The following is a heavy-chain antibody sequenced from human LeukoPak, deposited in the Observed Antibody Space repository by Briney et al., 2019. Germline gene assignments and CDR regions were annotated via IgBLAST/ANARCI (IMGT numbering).Heavy chain of an antibody. CDR2: LTTSGSST. V-gene: IGHV3-23*01. CDR3: AKDDRGTTTPYYFDY. J-gene: IGHJ4*02. D-gene: IGHD1-26*01. CDR1: GFIISNYA. Sequence: GGSLRLSCAASGFIISNYAMSWVRQAPGEGLQWVASLTTSGSSTFYADSVKGRFTISRDNSKNILYLQMNSVRAEDTAVYYCAKDDRGTTTPYYFDYWGQGTLVTVSS.